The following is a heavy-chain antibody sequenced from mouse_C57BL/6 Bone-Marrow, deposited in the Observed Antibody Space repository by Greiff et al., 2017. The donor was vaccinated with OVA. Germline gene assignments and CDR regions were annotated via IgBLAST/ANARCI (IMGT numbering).Heavy chain of an antibody. D-gene: IGHD2-3*01. J-gene: IGHJ1*03. CDR1: GYTFTSYG. V-gene: IGHV1-81*01. CDR3: AREGDGYFSYWYFDV. Sequence: QVQLQQSGAELARPGASVKLSCKASGYTFTSYGISWVKQRTGQGLEWIGEIYPRSGNTSYNEKFKGKATLTADKSSSTAYMELRSLTSEDSAVYFCAREGDGYFSYWYFDVWGTGTTVTVSS. CDR2: IYPRSGNT.